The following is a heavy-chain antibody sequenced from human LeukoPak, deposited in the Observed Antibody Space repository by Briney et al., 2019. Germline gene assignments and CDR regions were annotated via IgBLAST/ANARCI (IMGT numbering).Heavy chain of an antibody. V-gene: IGHV4-4*08. CDR2: IYTSGSS. CDR3: ARQMRRYGHYWFDP. Sequence: SETLSLTCTVSGGSISSYYWSWIRQPPGKGLEWIGYIYTSGSSNYNHSLNSQVTIPLVTTKDQYPLKLSSETAAGPAVYHGARQMRRYGHYWFDPGAGRTLVTVSS. CDR1: GGSISSYY. J-gene: IGHJ5*02. D-gene: IGHD5-18*01.